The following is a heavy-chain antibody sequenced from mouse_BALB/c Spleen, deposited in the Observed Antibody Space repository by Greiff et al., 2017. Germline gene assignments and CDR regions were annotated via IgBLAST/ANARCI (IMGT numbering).Heavy chain of an antibody. J-gene: IGHJ2*01. D-gene: IGHD4-1*01. Sequence: VQVVESGAELVRPGASVTLSCKASGYTFTDYEMHWVKQTPVHGLEWIGAIDPETGGTAYNQKFKGKATLTADKSSSTAYMELRSLTSEDSAVYYCTRTGTYAMDYWGQGTTLTVSS. CDR1: GYTFTDYE. CDR3: TRTGTYAMDY. V-gene: IGHV1-15*01. CDR2: IDPETGGT.